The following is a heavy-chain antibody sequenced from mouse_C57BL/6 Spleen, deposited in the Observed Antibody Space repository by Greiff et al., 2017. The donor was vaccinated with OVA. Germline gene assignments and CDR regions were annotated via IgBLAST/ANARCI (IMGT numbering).Heavy chain of an antibody. J-gene: IGHJ2*01. CDR3: ARWRETGTGY. Sequence: QVHVKQSGPELVKPGASVKISCKASGYAFSSSWMNWVKQRPGKGLEWIGRIYPGDGDTNYNGMFKGKATLTADKSSSTAYMQLSSLTSEDSAVYFCARWRETGTGYWGQGTTLTVSS. D-gene: IGHD4-1*01. V-gene: IGHV1-82*01. CDR2: IYPGDGDT. CDR1: GYAFSSSW.